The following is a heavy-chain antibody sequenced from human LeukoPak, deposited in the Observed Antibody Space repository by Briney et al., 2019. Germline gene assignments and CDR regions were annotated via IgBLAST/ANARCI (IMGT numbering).Heavy chain of an antibody. Sequence: GGSLTLSCAASGFTFSNAYMNWVRQAPGKGREWVGRIKPKSDGETTEYAAPVKDRFSISIDDSKSMMYLQMNSLNSEDTAVYYCITPLPYSAQGGQGTLVTVSS. CDR3: ITPLPYSAQ. CDR1: GFTFSNAY. J-gene: IGHJ4*02. D-gene: IGHD2-21*01. CDR2: IKPKSDGETT. V-gene: IGHV3-15*07.